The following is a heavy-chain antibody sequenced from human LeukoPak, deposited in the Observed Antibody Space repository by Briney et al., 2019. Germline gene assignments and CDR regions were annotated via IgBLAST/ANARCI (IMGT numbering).Heavy chain of an antibody. Sequence: PGGSLRLSCVTSGFIFSSYGIHWVRQAPGKGLEWVAWHFASNKYYVESVRGRFTMSRDNSKSTLYLQMDSLRVEDTAVYYCARDLCSTTSCFDYWGQGTLVSVSS. D-gene: IGHD2-2*01. V-gene: IGHV3-33*01. CDR2: WHFASNK. CDR1: GFIFSSYG. CDR3: ARDLCSTTSCFDY. J-gene: IGHJ4*02.